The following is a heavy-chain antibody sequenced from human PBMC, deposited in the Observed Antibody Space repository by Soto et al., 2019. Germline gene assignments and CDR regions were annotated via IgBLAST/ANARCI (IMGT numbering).Heavy chain of an antibody. CDR2: IIPIFGTA. V-gene: IGHV1-69*01. CDR3: AIEYSSSPPYYPIGY. CDR1: GGTFSSYS. J-gene: IGHJ4*02. Sequence: QVQLVQSGAEVKKPGSSVKVFCKASGGTFSSYSISWVRQAPGQGLEWMGGIIPIFGTANYAQKFQGRVTITSDESTSTAYMELSSLRSEDTAVYYCAIEYSSSPPYYPIGYWGQGTLITVSS. D-gene: IGHD6-6*01.